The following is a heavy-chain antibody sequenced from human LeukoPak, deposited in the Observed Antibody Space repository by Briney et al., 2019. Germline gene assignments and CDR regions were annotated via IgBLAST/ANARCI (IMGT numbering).Heavy chain of an antibody. CDR2: ISYDGSNK. CDR1: GFTFSSYG. D-gene: IGHD6-13*01. V-gene: IGHV3-30*03. CDR3: ARVGEPLIAAAGWDY. Sequence: PGRSLRLSCAASGFTFSSYGMHWVRQAPGKGLEWVAVISYDGSNKYYADSVKGRFTISRDNSKNTLYLQMNSLRAEDTAVYYRARVGEPLIAAAGWDYWGQGTLVTVSS. J-gene: IGHJ4*02.